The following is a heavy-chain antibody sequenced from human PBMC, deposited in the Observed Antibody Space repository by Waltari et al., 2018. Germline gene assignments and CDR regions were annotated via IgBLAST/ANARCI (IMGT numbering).Heavy chain of an antibody. D-gene: IGHD3-16*01. J-gene: IGHJ3*01. CDR2: ISYGGAT. V-gene: IGHV4-39*01. Sequence: GLFPRPPGKGMEWTASISYGGATYTNPALKSRVTIAVDTFKNQFSLKLSSVTAADTAVYYCATYVGAAIGTAAFDVWGQGTMVTVSS. CDR3: ATYVGAAIGTAAFDV.